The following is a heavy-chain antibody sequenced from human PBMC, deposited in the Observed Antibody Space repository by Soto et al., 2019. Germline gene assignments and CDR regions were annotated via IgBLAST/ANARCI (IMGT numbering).Heavy chain of an antibody. CDR1: GFTFSAYG. CDR2: IWYDGGSE. V-gene: IGHV3-33*01. Sequence: QVQLVESGGGVVQPGRSLRLSCAASGFTFSAYGMHWVRQAPGEGLEWVAVIWYDGGSEYYADSVEGRFTISRDNAKNTAHLHMDTLRGDDTAVYYGARAHGPSLGSCLDLWGQGTLVTVSS. CDR3: ARAHGPSLGSCLDL. D-gene: IGHD2-2*01. J-gene: IGHJ5*02.